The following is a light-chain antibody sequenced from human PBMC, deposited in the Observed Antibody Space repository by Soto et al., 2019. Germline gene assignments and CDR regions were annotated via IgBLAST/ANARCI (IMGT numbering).Light chain of an antibody. J-gene: IGKJ4*01. CDR2: SAS. Sequence: IQLTQSPSSLSASVGDRVTITCRASQGITSYLAWYQQRPGKAPGHLIYSASTLQSGVPSRFSGSGYGTDFSLTISNLQPEDFATYYCQQLYSHPLTFGGGTKVEIK. CDR1: QGITSY. CDR3: QQLYSHPLT. V-gene: IGKV1-9*01.